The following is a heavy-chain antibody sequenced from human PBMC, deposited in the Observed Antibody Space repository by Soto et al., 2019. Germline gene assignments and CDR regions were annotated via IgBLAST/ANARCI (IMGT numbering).Heavy chain of an antibody. CDR3: ARTSFQDIVVVVADPSRWFDP. CDR1: GGTFSSYA. D-gene: IGHD2-15*01. CDR2: IIPIFGTA. Sequence: QVQLVQSGAEVKKPGSSVKVSCKASGGTFSSYAISWVRQAPGQGLEWMGGIIPIFGTANYAQKFQGRVTITADASTSTAYMELSSMRSEDTAVYYCARTSFQDIVVVVADPSRWFDPWGQGTLVTVSS. J-gene: IGHJ5*02. V-gene: IGHV1-69*01.